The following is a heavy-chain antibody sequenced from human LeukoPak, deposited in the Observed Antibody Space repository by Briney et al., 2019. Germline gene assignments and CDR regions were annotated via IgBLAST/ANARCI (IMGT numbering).Heavy chain of an antibody. J-gene: IGHJ4*02. Sequence: SETLSLTCTVSGGSISSYYWSWIRQPAGKGLEWIGRIYTSGSTNYNPSLKSRVTMSVDTSKNQFSLTLSSVTAADTAVYYCARGGGLRYFDWLNYWGQGTLVTVSS. CDR3: ARGGGLRYFDWLNY. CDR2: IYTSGST. V-gene: IGHV4-4*07. CDR1: GGSISSYY. D-gene: IGHD3-9*01.